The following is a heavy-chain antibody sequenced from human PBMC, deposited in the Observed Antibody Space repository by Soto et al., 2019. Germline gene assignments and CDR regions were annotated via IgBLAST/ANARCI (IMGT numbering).Heavy chain of an antibody. J-gene: IGHJ3*02. CDR1: GFTFSSYG. D-gene: IGHD3-9*01. Sequence: GGSLRLSCAASGFTFSSYGMHWVRQAPGKGLEWVAVIWYNGSNKYFSDSVKGRFTISSDNSKNTLYLQMNSLRAEDMALYYCARDTYYDNFEGDAFDIWGQGTMVTVSS. V-gene: IGHV3-33*01. CDR2: IWYNGSNK. CDR3: ARDTYYDNFEGDAFDI.